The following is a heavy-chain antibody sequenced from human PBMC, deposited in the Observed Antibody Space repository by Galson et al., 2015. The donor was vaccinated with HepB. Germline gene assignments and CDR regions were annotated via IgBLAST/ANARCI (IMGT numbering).Heavy chain of an antibody. Sequence: SVKVSCKASGGTFSSYAISWVRQAPGQGLEWMGRIIPILAIANYAQKFQGRVTITADISTSTAYMELSSLKSEDTALYYCARQHDSSGYYAYWGQGTQITVSS. CDR2: IIPILAIA. V-gene: IGHV1-69*04. D-gene: IGHD3-22*01. CDR1: GGTFSSYA. CDR3: ARQHDSSGYYAY. J-gene: IGHJ4*02.